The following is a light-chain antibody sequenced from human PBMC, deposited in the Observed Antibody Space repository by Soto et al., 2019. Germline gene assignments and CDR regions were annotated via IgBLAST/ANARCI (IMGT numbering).Light chain of an antibody. Sequence: QSALTQPRSVSGSPGQSVTISCTGTSSDVGGYNFVPWYQHNPGKAPKLMIFDVSARPSGVPDRFSGSKSANTASLTISGLQAEDEADYYCCSYAGTYTPLFGGGTKLTVL. CDR2: DVS. CDR1: SSDVGGYNF. CDR3: CSYAGTYTPL. V-gene: IGLV2-11*01. J-gene: IGLJ2*01.